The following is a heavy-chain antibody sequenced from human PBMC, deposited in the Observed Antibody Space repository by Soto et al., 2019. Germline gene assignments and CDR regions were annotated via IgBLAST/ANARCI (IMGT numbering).Heavy chain of an antibody. D-gene: IGHD2-8*01. J-gene: IGHJ5*02. Sequence: SETLSLTCTVSGCSISSGGYYWSWIRQHPGKGLEWIGYIYYSGSTYYNPSLKSRVTISVDTSKNQFSLKLSSVTAADTAVYYCARVTAEYCTNGVCYNWFDPWGQGTLVTVSS. CDR3: ARVTAEYCTNGVCYNWFDP. CDR2: IYYSGST. V-gene: IGHV4-31*03. CDR1: GCSISSGGYY.